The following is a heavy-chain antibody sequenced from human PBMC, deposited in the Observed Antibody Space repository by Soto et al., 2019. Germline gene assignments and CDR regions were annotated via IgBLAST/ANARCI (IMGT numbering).Heavy chain of an antibody. CDR3: ARSTNWFDP. D-gene: IGHD2-2*01. CDR2: IYYSGST. CDR1: GGSVSSGSYY. V-gene: IGHV4-61*01. Sequence: QVQLQESGPGLVKPSETLSLTCTVSGGSVSSGSYYWSWIRQPPGKGLEWIGYIYYSGSTNYNPYLKSRVTISVDTSKNQFSLKLSSVTAADTAVYYCARSTNWFDPWGQGTLVTVSS. J-gene: IGHJ5*02.